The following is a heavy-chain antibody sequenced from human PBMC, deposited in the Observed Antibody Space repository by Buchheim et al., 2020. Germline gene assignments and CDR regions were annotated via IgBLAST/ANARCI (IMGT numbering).Heavy chain of an antibody. D-gene: IGHD6-13*01. Sequence: EVQLVESGGGLVQPGGSLRLSCAISEFTVSSNYMSWVRQAPGKGLEWVSVIYSGGSTYYADSVKGRFTISRDISKNTLDLHMNNLRAEDTAVYFCARHVDSSTYNGFGYYFYYYGLDVWGQGTT. V-gene: IGHV3-66*04. CDR2: IYSGGST. CDR1: EFTVSSNY. CDR3: ARHVDSSTYNGFGYYFYYYGLDV. J-gene: IGHJ6*02.